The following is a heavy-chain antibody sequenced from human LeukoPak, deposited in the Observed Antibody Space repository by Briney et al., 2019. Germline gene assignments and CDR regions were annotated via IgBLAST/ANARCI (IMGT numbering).Heavy chain of an antibody. CDR1: GFTFSSYS. CDR3: ARAAGGKMEDAFDI. J-gene: IGHJ3*02. D-gene: IGHD6-13*01. CDR2: ISSSSSYI. Sequence: GGSLRLSCAASGFTFSSYSMNWVRQAPGKGLEWVSSISSSSSYIYYADSVKGRFTISRDNAKNSLYLQMNSLRAEDTAVYYCARAAGGKMEDAFDIWGQGTMVTVSS. V-gene: IGHV3-21*01.